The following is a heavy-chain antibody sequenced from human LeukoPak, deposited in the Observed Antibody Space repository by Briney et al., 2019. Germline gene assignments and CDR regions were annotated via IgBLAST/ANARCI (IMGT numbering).Heavy chain of an antibody. CDR2: INHSGST. CDR1: GGSFSGYY. V-gene: IGHV4-34*01. Sequence: SETLSLTCAVYGGSFSGYYWSWIRQTPGKGLEWIGEINHSGSTNYNPSLKSRVTIPVDTSKNQFSLKLSSVTAADTAVYYCARTLAAAGMRYFQHWGQGTLVTVSS. D-gene: IGHD6-13*01. CDR3: ARTLAAAGMRYFQH. J-gene: IGHJ1*01.